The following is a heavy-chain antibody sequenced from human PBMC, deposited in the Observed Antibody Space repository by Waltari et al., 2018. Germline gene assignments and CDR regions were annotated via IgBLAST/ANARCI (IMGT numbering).Heavy chain of an antibody. D-gene: IGHD5-12*01. CDR2: IYYSGST. CDR1: GGSISSHY. V-gene: IGHV4-59*11. CDR3: AGDFKMATGY. Sequence: QVQLQESGPGLVKPSETLSLTCTVSGGSISSHYWSWIRQPPGKGLEWIGYIYYSGSTNYNPSLKSRVTISVDTSKNQFSLKLSSVTAADTAVYYCAGDFKMATGYWGQGTLVTVSS. J-gene: IGHJ4*02.